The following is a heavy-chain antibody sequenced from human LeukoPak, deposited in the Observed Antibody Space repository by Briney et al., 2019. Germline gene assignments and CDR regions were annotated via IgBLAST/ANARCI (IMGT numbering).Heavy chain of an antibody. V-gene: IGHV5-51*01. Sequence: GESLKISCKGSGYSFTSYWIVWVRQIPGKGLEWMGIIYPGDSDTRYSPSFQGQVAISADKSISTAYLQWSSLKASDTAMYYCARHNPDYGGNSPEAFDIWGQGTMVTVSS. CDR3: ARHNPDYGGNSPEAFDI. CDR1: GYSFTSYW. D-gene: IGHD4-23*01. J-gene: IGHJ3*02. CDR2: IYPGDSDT.